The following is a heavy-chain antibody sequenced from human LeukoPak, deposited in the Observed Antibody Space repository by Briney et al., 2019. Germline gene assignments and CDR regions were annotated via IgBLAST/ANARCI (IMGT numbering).Heavy chain of an antibody. Sequence: GRSLRLSCAASGFTFSRYGMHWVRQAPGKGLEWVAVIWYDGSNKYYAESVKGRFTISRDNSKNTLYLQMNSLRSEDTAVYYCARDHIPPVAGSAFDIWGQGTKVTVSS. CDR3: ARDHIPPVAGSAFDI. J-gene: IGHJ3*02. D-gene: IGHD6-19*01. V-gene: IGHV3-33*01. CDR2: IWYDGSNK. CDR1: GFTFSRYG.